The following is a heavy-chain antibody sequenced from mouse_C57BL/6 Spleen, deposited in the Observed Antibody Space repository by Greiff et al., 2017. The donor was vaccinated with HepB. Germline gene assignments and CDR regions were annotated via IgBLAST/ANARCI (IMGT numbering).Heavy chain of an antibody. J-gene: IGHJ3*01. CDR3: ARNYYGSSLGFAY. CDR1: GYTFTSYW. V-gene: IGHV1-72*01. Sequence: QVQLKQPGAELVKPGASVKLSCKASGYTFTSYWMHWVKQRPGRGLEWIGRIDPNSGGTKYNEKFKSKATLTVDKPSSTAYMQLSSLTSEDSAVYYCARNYYGSSLGFAYWGQGTLVTVSA. CDR2: IDPNSGGT. D-gene: IGHD1-1*01.